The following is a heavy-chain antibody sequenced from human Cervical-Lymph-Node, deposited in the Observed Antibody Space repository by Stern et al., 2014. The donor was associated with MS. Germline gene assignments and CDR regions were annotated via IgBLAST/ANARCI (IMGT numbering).Heavy chain of an antibody. CDR1: SGSISSGGYD. CDR3: AREHYYGAGSQHGMDV. J-gene: IGHJ6*02. CDR2: IFSRGRT. V-gene: IGHV4-31*03. D-gene: IGHD3-10*01. Sequence: DQLVESGPGLVKPSQTLSLTCTVSSGSISSGGYDWAWIRQYPRRGLEWIGYIFSRGRTFYNPSLNSRVTTSFDTSQNPFFLTLTSVTAADTAVYYCAREHYYGAGSQHGMDVWGQGTTVTVS.